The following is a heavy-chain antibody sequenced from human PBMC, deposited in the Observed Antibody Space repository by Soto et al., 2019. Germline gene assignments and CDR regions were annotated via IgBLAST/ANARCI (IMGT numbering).Heavy chain of an antibody. D-gene: IGHD3-9*01. CDR3: ARDYDILTGYYGYFDY. V-gene: IGHV3-33*01. J-gene: IGHJ4*02. Sequence: GGSLRLSCAAPGFTFSSYGMHWVRQAPGKGLEWVAVIWYDGSNKYYADSVKGRFTISRDNSKNTLYLQMNSLRAEDTAVYYCARDYDILTGYYGYFDYWGQGTLVTVSS. CDR1: GFTFSSYG. CDR2: IWYDGSNK.